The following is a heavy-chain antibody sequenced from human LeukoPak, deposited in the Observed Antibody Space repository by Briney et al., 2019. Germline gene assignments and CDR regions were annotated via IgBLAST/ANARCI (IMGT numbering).Heavy chain of an antibody. CDR3: ARHDGYSYGLRYYYYYYMDV. Sequence: SETLSLTCAVYGGSFSGYYWSWIRQPPGKGLEWIGEINHSGSTNYNPSLKSRVTISVDTSKNQFSLKLSSVTAADTAVYYCARHDGYSYGLRYYYYYYMDVWGKGTTVTISS. D-gene: IGHD5-18*01. J-gene: IGHJ6*03. CDR2: INHSGST. V-gene: IGHV4-34*01. CDR1: GGSFSGYY.